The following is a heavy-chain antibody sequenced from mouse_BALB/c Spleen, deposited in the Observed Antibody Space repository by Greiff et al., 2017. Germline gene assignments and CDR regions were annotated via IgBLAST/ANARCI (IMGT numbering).Heavy chain of an antibody. D-gene: IGHD2-1*01. CDR1: GFTFSSYA. CDR2: ISSGGST. J-gene: IGHJ4*01. Sequence: EVMLVESGGGLVKPGGSLKLSCAASGFTFSSYAMSWVRQTPEKRLEWVASISSGGSTYYPDSVKGRFTISRDNARNILYLQMSSLRSEDTAMYYCAREAYGKGNAMDYWGQGTSVTVSS. CDR3: AREAYGKGNAMDY. V-gene: IGHV5-6-5*01.